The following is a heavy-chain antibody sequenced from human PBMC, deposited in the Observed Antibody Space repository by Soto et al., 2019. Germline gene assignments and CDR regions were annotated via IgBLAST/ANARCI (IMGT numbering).Heavy chain of an antibody. J-gene: IGHJ5*02. CDR3: ARDSSGYYYDGWFDP. V-gene: IGHV4-59*01. CDR2: IYYSGST. CDR1: GGSISSYY. Sequence: SETLSLTCTVSGGSISSYYWSWIRQPPGKGLEWIGYIYYSGSTNYNPSLKSRVTISVDTSKNQFSLKLSSVTAADTAVYYCARDSSGYYYDGWFDPWGQGTLVTVSS. D-gene: IGHD3-22*01.